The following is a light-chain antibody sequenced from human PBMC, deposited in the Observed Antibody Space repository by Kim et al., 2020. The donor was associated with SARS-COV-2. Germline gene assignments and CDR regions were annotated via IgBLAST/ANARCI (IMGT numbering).Light chain of an antibody. CDR3: SSYAGSNNGV. V-gene: IGLV2-8*01. CDR2: DVT. J-gene: IGLJ2*01. CDR1: SSDIGSYDY. Sequence: GQSVTTSCPGASSDIGSYDYVSWYQQYPGKAPKLIIYDVTKRPSGVPDRFSGSKSANTASLTVSGLQAEDEADYYCSSYAGSNNGVFGGGTQLTVL.